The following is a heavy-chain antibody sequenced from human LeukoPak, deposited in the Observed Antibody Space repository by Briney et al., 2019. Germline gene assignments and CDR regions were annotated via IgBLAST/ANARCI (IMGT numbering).Heavy chain of an antibody. V-gene: IGHV1-18*01. CDR1: GYTFTSYG. Sequence: GASVKVSCKASGYTFTSYGICWVRQAPGQGLEWMGWISAYNGNTNYAQKLQGRVTMTTDTSTSTAYMELRSLRSDDTAVYYCARGKTYQIFGVALDAFDIWGQGTMVTVSS. CDR3: ARGKTYQIFGVALDAFDI. J-gene: IGHJ3*02. D-gene: IGHD3-3*01. CDR2: ISAYNGNT.